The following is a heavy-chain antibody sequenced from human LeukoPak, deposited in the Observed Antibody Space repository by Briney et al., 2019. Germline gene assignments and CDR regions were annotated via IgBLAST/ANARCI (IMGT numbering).Heavy chain of an antibody. CDR3: AKDRMAVAGIIDY. J-gene: IGHJ4*02. Sequence: GRSLRLSCAASGFSFNSYGMHWVRQAPGKGLEWVAVISYDGSDKYYADSVKGRFTISRDNSKNTLYLQMNSLRAEDTAVYYCAKDRMAVAGIIDYWGQGTLVTVSS. CDR1: GFSFNSYG. V-gene: IGHV3-30*18. CDR2: ISYDGSDK. D-gene: IGHD6-19*01.